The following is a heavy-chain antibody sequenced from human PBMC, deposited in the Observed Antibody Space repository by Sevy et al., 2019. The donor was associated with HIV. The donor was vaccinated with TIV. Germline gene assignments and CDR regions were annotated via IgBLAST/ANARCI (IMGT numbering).Heavy chain of an antibody. V-gene: IGHV3-23*01. J-gene: IGHJ4*01. CDR2: IIGSGGST. D-gene: IGHD3-3*01. CDR1: GFTFSSYA. Sequence: GGSLRLSCAASGFTFSSYAMSWVRQAPGKGLEWVSAIIGSGGSTYYSDSVKGRFTISRDNSKNTLYLQMNSLRAEDTAVYYCAKVSKVSPLRILEWDHFDYWGHGTLVTVSS. CDR3: AKVSKVSPLRILEWDHFDY.